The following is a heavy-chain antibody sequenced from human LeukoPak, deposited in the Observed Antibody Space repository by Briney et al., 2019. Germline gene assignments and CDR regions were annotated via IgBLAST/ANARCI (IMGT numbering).Heavy chain of an antibody. Sequence: SETLSLTCTVSGGSISSGGYYWSWIRQHPGKGLEWIGYIYYSGSTYYNPSLKSRVTISVDTSKNQFSLKLSSVTAADTAVYYCARDRSVVGAMGDYWGQGTLVTVSS. CDR2: IYYSGST. J-gene: IGHJ4*02. D-gene: IGHD1-26*01. CDR1: GGSISSGGYY. V-gene: IGHV4-31*03. CDR3: ARDRSVVGAMGDY.